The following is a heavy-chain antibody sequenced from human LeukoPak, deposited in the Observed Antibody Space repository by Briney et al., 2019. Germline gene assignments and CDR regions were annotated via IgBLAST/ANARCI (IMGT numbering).Heavy chain of an antibody. V-gene: IGHV4-4*07. CDR2: IYSSGNT. J-gene: IGHJ4*02. Sequence: SETLSLTCTVSGGSISSHYWSWIRQPAGKGLEWIGRIYSSGNTNYNPSLKSRVTMSVDTSKNHFSLELNSVTAADTAVYYCARGPIVGVGTGFDYWGQGTLVTVSS. CDR1: GGSISSHY. CDR3: ARGPIVGVGTGFDY. D-gene: IGHD6-13*01.